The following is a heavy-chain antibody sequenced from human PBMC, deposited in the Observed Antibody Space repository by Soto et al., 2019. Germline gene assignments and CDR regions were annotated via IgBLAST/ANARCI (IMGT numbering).Heavy chain of an antibody. CDR1: GYTFTSYS. J-gene: IGHJ5*02. Sequence: ASVKVSCKASGYTFTSYSITWVRQAPGQGPEWMGWINPNNGDTKYAQRLQGRVTMTTDTSTSTAYMELRSLRSDDTAVYYCARPNYYDSSGYRDWLDPWGQGTLVTVSS. CDR2: INPNNGDT. V-gene: IGHV1-18*04. D-gene: IGHD3-22*01. CDR3: ARPNYYDSSGYRDWLDP.